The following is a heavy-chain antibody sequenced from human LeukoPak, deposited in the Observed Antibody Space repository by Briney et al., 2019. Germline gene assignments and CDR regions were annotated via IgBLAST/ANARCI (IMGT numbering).Heavy chain of an antibody. CDR1: GYTFISYG. J-gene: IGHJ4*02. V-gene: IGHV1-18*01. Sequence: ASVKVSCKASGYTFISYGLSWVRQASGQGLEWMGWISAYNGNTNYAQNLQGRVTMTTDTSTSTAYMELRSLRSDDTAVYYCARVFTAGYSSSWYQDYWGQGTLVTVSS. D-gene: IGHD6-13*01. CDR2: ISAYNGNT. CDR3: ARVFTAGYSSSWYQDY.